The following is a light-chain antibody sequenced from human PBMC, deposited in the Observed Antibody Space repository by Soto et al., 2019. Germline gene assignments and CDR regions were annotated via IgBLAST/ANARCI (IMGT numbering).Light chain of an antibody. V-gene: IGKV3-11*01. Sequence: DIVLTECPATLSLSPGESATLSCSASQSVSSYLAWYQQKPGQAPRLLIYDTSSRATGIPARFSGSGSGTDFTLTIISLEPEDFAVYYCQQRSHWPVTFGQGTKV. J-gene: IGKJ1*01. CDR2: DTS. CDR3: QQRSHWPVT. CDR1: QSVSSY.